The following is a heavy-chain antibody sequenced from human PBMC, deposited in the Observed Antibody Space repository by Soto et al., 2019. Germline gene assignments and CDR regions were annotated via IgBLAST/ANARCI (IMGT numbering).Heavy chain of an antibody. CDR2: IYYTGST. J-gene: IGHJ4*02. CDR1: GGSISINNYY. D-gene: IGHD2-8*01. CDR3: ARHGVNGNHDC. V-gene: IGHV4-39*01. Sequence: QLQLQESGPGLVKPSETLSLTCTVSGGSISINNYYWGWIRQPPGKGPEWIGSIYYTGSTYYISSLQRRLTISLDTATNQYSMRLSSVTAADTAVYFCARHGVNGNHDCWGQGTLITVSS.